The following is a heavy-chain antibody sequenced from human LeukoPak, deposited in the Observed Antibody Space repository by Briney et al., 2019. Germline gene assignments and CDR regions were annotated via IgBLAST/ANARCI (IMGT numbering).Heavy chain of an antibody. CDR1: GGSISTYY. J-gene: IGHJ6*03. V-gene: IGHV4-4*07. CDR2: IYTSGST. CDR3: ARGFTTHNFHYYMDV. D-gene: IGHD1-1*01. Sequence: TTSETLSLTCTVSGGSISTYYWSWIRQPAGKGLEWIGRIYTSGSTDCNPSLKSRVTMSVDASKNQFSLKLSSVTAADTAVYYCARGFTTHNFHYYMDVWGKGATVTISS.